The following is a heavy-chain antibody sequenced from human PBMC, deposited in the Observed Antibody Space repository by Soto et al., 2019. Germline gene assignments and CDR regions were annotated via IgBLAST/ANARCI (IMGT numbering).Heavy chain of an antibody. CDR1: GGSISSSSYY. V-gene: IGHV4-39*01. D-gene: IGHD6-19*01. J-gene: IGHJ4*02. CDR3: ARHSIGVAGTHLDY. CDR2: IYYSGST. Sequence: SETLSLTCTVSGGSISSSSYYWGWIRQPPGKGLEWIGSIYYSGSTYYNPSLKSRVTISVDTSKNQFSLKLSSVTAADTAVYYCARHSIGVAGTHLDYWGQGTLVTVSS.